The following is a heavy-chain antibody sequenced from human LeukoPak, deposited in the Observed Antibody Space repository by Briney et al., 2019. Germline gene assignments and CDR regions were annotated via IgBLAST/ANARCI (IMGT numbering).Heavy chain of an antibody. CDR3: ARVAGRWTRPLIVGAAAWYFDL. D-gene: IGHD1-26*01. CDR2: IKHSGST. J-gene: IGHJ2*01. Sequence: SETLSLTCAVYGGSFSGYYWSWIRQPPGMGLKWIGEIKHSGSTNYNPSLKSRVTISVDTSKNQFSLKLSSVTAADTAVYYCARVAGRWTRPLIVGAAAWYFDLWGRGTLVTVSS. V-gene: IGHV4-34*01. CDR1: GGSFSGYY.